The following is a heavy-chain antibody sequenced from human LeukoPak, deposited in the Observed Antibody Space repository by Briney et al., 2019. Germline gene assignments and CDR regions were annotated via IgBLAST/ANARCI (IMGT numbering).Heavy chain of an antibody. CDR1: GYTFTSDG. Sequence: ASVKLSSKPSGYTFTSDGISSGRQAPGQGLGWLGWISAYNGDTNYAQKLQGRVTITTDTSTSTVYRELRRLRSDDTAVYYCAREDYYDSSGTLDYWGQGTLVTVSS. CDR2: ISAYNGDT. CDR3: AREDYYDSSGTLDY. V-gene: IGHV1-18*01. D-gene: IGHD3-22*01. J-gene: IGHJ4*02.